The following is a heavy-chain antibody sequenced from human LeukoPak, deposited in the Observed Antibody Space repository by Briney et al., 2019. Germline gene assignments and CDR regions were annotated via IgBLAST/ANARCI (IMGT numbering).Heavy chain of an antibody. D-gene: IGHD3-3*01. CDR3: ARADMSSDYTPNDY. CDR2: INPNSGGT. V-gene: IGHV1-2*02. J-gene: IGHJ4*02. CDR1: GYTXTDFY. Sequence: ASVKVSCKASGYTXTDFYMHWVRQAPGQGLEWMGWINPNSGGTNYAQRFQGRVTMTRDTSISTAYMELSRLRSDDTAVYYCARADMSSDYTPNDYWGQGTLVTVSS.